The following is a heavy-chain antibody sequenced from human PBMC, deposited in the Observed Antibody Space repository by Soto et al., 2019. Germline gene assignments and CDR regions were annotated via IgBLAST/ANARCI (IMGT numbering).Heavy chain of an antibody. V-gene: IGHV4-39*01. Sequence: NPSETLSLTCTVSGGFISSTTYSWGWIRQPPGKGLEWIGSMYYSGTTYSNPSLQSRVTISVDTSKNQFSLKLSSVTAADTAVYYCARGLVYRTSNCSSTSCLEYYYYYGMDVWGQGTTVTVSS. CDR3: ARGLVYRTSNCSSTSCLEYYYYYGMDV. CDR2: MYYSGTT. J-gene: IGHJ6*02. D-gene: IGHD2-2*01. CDR1: GGFISSTTYS.